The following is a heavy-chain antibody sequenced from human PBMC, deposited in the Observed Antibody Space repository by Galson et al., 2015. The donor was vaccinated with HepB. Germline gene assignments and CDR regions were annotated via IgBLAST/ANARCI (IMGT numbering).Heavy chain of an antibody. CDR1: GYTFSSYG. Sequence: SVKVSCKASGYTFSSYGISWVRQAPGQGLEWMGWISAYNGNTNYAQKLQGRVTMTADTSTSTAYMELRSLTSDDTAVYYCARDPKRGHYYDSSGFDYWGQGTLVTVSS. CDR2: ISAYNGNT. CDR3: ARDPKRGHYYDSSGFDY. V-gene: IGHV1-18*04. D-gene: IGHD3-22*01. J-gene: IGHJ4*02.